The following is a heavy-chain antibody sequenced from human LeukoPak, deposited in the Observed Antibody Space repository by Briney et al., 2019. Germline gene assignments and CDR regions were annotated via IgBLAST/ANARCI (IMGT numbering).Heavy chain of an antibody. Sequence: SQTLSLTCTVSGGSISSGSYYWSWIRQLAGKGLEWIGRIYTSGSTNYNPSLKSRVTISVDTSKNQFSLKLSSVTAADTAVYYCARCYMAYNWFAPWGQGTLVTVSS. V-gene: IGHV4-61*02. CDR3: ARCYMAYNWFAP. J-gene: IGHJ5*02. D-gene: IGHD2-15*01. CDR2: IYTSGST. CDR1: GGSISSGSYY.